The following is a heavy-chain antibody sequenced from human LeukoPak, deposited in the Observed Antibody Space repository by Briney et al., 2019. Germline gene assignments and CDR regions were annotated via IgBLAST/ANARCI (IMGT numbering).Heavy chain of an antibody. J-gene: IGHJ5*02. V-gene: IGHV4-59*12. D-gene: IGHD3-16*02. Sequence: SETLSLTCTVSGVSISSYYWSWLRQPPGKGLEWVGYIYYSGSTYYNPSLKSRVTISVDTSKNQFSLKLSSVTAADTAVYYCARKGGRHYVWGSYRYNWFDPWGQGTLVTVSS. CDR3: ARKGGRHYVWGSYRYNWFDP. CDR1: GVSISSYY. CDR2: IYYSGST.